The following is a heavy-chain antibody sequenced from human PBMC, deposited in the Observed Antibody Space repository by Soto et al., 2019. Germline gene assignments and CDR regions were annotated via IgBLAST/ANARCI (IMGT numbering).Heavy chain of an antibody. CDR1: GDSISTYY. CDR2: IFYSGIT. D-gene: IGHD3-16*01. Sequence: PSETLSLTCTVSGDSISTYYWSWIRQPPGKGLEWIGYIFYSGITNYNPSLKSRVTISVDTSKNQFSLKLSSVTAADTAVYYCARAPEIRGWGGGYFQHWGQGTLVTVSS. CDR3: ARAPEIRGWGGGYFQH. V-gene: IGHV4-59*01. J-gene: IGHJ1*01.